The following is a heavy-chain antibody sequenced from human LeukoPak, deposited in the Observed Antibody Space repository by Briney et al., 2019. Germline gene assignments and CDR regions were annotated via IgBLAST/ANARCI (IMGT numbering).Heavy chain of an antibody. Sequence: GGSLRLSCAVSGFAFGSEAMSWVRQAPGKGLEWVSVISDSGGSTYYPDSVKGRFTISRDNSKNTLYLQMNSLRAEDTAVYYCAKLMNSWYGNDYWGQGTLVTVSS. CDR2: ISDSGGST. J-gene: IGHJ4*02. CDR3: AKLMNSWYGNDY. CDR1: GFAFGSEA. D-gene: IGHD6-13*01. V-gene: IGHV3-23*01.